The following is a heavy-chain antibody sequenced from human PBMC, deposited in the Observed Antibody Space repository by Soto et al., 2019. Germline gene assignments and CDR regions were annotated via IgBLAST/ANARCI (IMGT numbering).Heavy chain of an antibody. CDR2: IVVGSGNT. CDR3: AAEYSYGYRFWFDP. D-gene: IGHD5-18*01. J-gene: IGHJ5*02. Sequence: ASVKVSCKASGFTFTSSAVQWVRQARVQRLEWIGWIVVGSGNTNYAQKFQERVTITRDMSTSTDYMELSSLRSEDTAVYYCAAEYSYGYRFWFDPWGQGTLVTVSS. CDR1: GFTFTSSA. V-gene: IGHV1-58*01.